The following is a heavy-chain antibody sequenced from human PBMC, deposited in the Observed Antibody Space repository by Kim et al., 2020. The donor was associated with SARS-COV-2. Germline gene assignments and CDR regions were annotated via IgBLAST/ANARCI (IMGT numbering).Heavy chain of an antibody. CDR1: GFTVSSNY. Sequence: GGSLRLSCAASGFTVSSNYMSWVRQAPGKGLEWVSVIYSGGSTYYADSVKGRFTISRDNSKNTLYLQMNSLRAEDTAVYYCAREGGYCSSTSCYRGPKPRGRRGAFDIWGQGTMVTVSS. CDR2: IYSGGST. CDR3: AREGGYCSSTSCYRGPKPRGRRGAFDI. V-gene: IGHV3-53*01. J-gene: IGHJ3*02. D-gene: IGHD2-2*02.